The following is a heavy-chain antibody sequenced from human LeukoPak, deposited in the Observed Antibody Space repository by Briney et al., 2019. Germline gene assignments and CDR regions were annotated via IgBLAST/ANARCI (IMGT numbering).Heavy chain of an antibody. V-gene: IGHV3-30-3*02. CDR2: ISYDGTNK. J-gene: IGHJ3*02. Sequence: PGRSLRLSCAASGFTFSSYVMHWVRQAPGKGLEWVAVISYDGTNKYYADSVKGRFTISRDNSKNTLYLQMNSLRAEDTAVYYCANDRSTTIFGVVTLPAFDIWGQGTMVTVSS. CDR1: GFTFSSYV. CDR3: ANDRSTTIFGVVTLPAFDI. D-gene: IGHD3-3*01.